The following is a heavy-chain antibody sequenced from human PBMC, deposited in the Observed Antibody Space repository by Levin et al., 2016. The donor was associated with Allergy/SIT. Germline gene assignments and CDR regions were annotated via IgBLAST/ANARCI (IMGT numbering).Heavy chain of an antibody. V-gene: IGHV4-59*04. D-gene: IGHD2-2*01. CDR3: ARHLLAPAAPYGMDV. CDR2: IYYSGST. J-gene: IGHJ6*02. Sequence: SETLSLTCTVSGGSISSYYWSWIRQPPGKGLEWIGTIYYSGSTYYNPSLRSRVTISVDTSKNQFSLKLTSVTAADTAMYYCARHLLAPAAPYGMDVWGQGTTVTVSS. CDR1: GGSISSYY.